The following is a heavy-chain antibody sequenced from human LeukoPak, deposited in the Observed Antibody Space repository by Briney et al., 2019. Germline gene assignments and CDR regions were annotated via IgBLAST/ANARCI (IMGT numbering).Heavy chain of an antibody. CDR2: ISPNSGGT. CDR3: ARGSDLDY. Sequence: ASVKVSCKASGYTFTVYYMHWVRQAPGQGLEWMGWISPNSGGTNYAQRFQGRVTMTRDTSISTAYMELSGLRSDDTAIYYCARGSDLDYWGQGTLVTVSS. V-gene: IGHV1-2*02. D-gene: IGHD5-12*01. J-gene: IGHJ4*02. CDR1: GYTFTVYY.